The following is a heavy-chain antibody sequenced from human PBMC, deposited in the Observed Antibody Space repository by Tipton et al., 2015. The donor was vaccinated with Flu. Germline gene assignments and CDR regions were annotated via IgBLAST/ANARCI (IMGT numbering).Heavy chain of an antibody. CDR2: INHSGST. D-gene: IGHD3-10*01. Sequence: TLSLTCAVYSGSFSGYFWTWIRQTPGKGLEWIGEINHSGSTNYNPSLKSRVTISVDTSKNQFSLRLSSVTAADTAVYYCARDQGFGDGLAYDHYAMDVWGQGTTVTVSS. J-gene: IGHJ6*02. CDR3: ARDQGFGDGLAYDHYAMDV. V-gene: IGHV4-34*01. CDR1: SGSFSGYF.